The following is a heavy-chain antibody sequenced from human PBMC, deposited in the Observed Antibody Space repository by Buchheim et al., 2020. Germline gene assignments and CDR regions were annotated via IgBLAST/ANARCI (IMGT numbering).Heavy chain of an antibody. Sequence: EVQLVESGGGLVQPGGSLRLSCAASGFTFSSYEMNWVRQAPGKGLEWVSYISSSGSTIYYADSVKGRFTISRDNAKNSLYLQMNSVRAEDTAVYYCARGYDSSGYYSENPFDYGGQGTL. V-gene: IGHV3-48*03. J-gene: IGHJ4*02. D-gene: IGHD3-22*01. CDR1: GFTFSSYE. CDR2: ISSSGSTI. CDR3: ARGYDSSGYYSENPFDY.